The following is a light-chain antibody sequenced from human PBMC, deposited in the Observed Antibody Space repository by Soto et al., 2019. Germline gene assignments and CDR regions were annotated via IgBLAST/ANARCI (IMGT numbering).Light chain of an antibody. CDR1: QSVSSY. V-gene: IGKV3-11*01. J-gene: IGKJ4*01. CDR3: QQRSNWQGAT. Sequence: EIVVTQSPATLSLSPGERATLSCRASQSVSSYLAWYQQKPGQAPRLLIYDASNRATGIPARFSGSGSGTDFTLTISSLEPEDFAVYYCQQRSNWQGATFGGGTKVDSK. CDR2: DAS.